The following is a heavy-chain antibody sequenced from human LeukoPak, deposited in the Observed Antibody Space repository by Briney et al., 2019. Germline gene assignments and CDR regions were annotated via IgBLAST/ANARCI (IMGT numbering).Heavy chain of an antibody. D-gene: IGHD3-3*01. CDR2: INHSGST. CDR3: ARELPNYYDFWSGYSDAFDI. V-gene: IGHV4-34*01. CDR1: GGSFSGYY. Sequence: SETLSLTCAVYGGSFSGYYWSWIRQPPGKGLEWIGEINHSGSTNYNPSLKSRVTISVDTSKNQFSLKLSSVTAADTAVYYCARELPNYYDFWSGYSDAFDIWGQGTMVTVSS. J-gene: IGHJ3*02.